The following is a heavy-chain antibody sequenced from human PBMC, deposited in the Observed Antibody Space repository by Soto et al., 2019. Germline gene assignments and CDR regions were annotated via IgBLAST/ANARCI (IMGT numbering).Heavy chain of an antibody. Sequence: SETLSLTCTVSGGSISNGGYYWTWIRQHPGKGLEWIGYIYYSGSTYYNPSLKSRVTISVDTSKNQFSLKLASVTAADTAVYYCARDVTDFWSGHEGMDVWGQGTTVTVSS. CDR2: IYYSGST. CDR3: ARDVTDFWSGHEGMDV. V-gene: IGHV4-31*03. CDR1: GGSISNGGYY. D-gene: IGHD3-3*01. J-gene: IGHJ6*02.